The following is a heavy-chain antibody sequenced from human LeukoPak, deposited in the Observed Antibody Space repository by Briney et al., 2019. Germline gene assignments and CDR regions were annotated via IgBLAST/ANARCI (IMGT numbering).Heavy chain of an antibody. CDR1: GYTFTGYY. Sequence: GASVKVSCKSSGYTFTGYYMHWVRQAPAQGLEWMGWINPNSGGTNYAQKFQGRVTMTRDTSISTAYMELSRLRSDDTAVYYCARDEAVAGTAYYYYMDVWGKGTTVTISS. CDR2: INPNSGGT. V-gene: IGHV1-2*02. D-gene: IGHD6-19*01. J-gene: IGHJ6*03. CDR3: ARDEAVAGTAYYYYMDV.